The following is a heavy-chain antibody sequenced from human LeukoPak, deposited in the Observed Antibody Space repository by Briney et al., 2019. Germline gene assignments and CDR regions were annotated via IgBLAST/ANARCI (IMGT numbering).Heavy chain of an antibody. CDR1: GGSFSSYY. Sequence: SETLSLTCTVSGGSFSSYYWSWIRQPAGKGLEWIGRIYTSGSTNYNPPFKSRITMSLDTSKNHFSLKLSSVTAADTAVYYCARDWMDSCSWFRWYFDLWGRGTLVTVSS. J-gene: IGHJ2*01. CDR2: IYTSGST. CDR3: ARDWMDSCSWFRWYFDL. D-gene: IGHD6-13*01. V-gene: IGHV4-4*07.